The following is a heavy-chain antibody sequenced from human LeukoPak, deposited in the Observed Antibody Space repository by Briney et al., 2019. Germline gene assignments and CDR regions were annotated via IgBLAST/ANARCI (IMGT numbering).Heavy chain of an antibody. CDR3: ARVGWLQLQGAFDI. D-gene: IGHD5-24*01. CDR2: SNPSGVGT. J-gene: IGHJ3*02. CDR1: GYTFTGYY. V-gene: IGHV1-46*01. Sequence: ASVKVSCKASGYTFTGYYMHWVRQAPGQGLEWMGVSNPSGVGTNYAQKFQGRVTMTRDTSTSTVYMELSSLRSEDTAVYYCARVGWLQLQGAFDIWGQGTMVTVSS.